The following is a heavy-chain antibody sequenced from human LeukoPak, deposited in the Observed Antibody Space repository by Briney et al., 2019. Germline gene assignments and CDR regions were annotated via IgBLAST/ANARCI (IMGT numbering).Heavy chain of an antibody. CDR2: INPSGGST. J-gene: IGHJ5*02. D-gene: IGHD1-26*01. V-gene: IGHV1-46*01. Sequence: ASVKVSCKASGYTFTSYYMHWVRQAPGQGLEWMRIINPSGGSTSYAQKFQGRVTMTRDTSTSTVYMELSSLRSEDTAVYYCARDFEVGATMGPGDNWFDPWGQGTLVTVSS. CDR1: GYTFTSYY. CDR3: ARDFEVGATMGPGDNWFDP.